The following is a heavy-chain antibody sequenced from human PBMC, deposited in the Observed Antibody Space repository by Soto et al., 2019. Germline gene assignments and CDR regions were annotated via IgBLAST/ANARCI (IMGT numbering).Heavy chain of an antibody. Sequence: ESGPTLVNPTQTLTLTCTFSGFSLSTSGMCVSWIRQPPGKALEWLALIDWDDDKYYSTSLKTRLTISKDTSKNQVVLTMTNMDPVDAATYYCARTPTGSGELVYYGMGVWGQGTTVTVSS. CDR2: IDWDDDK. CDR3: ARTPTGSGELVYYGMGV. V-gene: IGHV2-70*01. CDR1: GFSLSTSGMC. D-gene: IGHD1-26*01. J-gene: IGHJ6*02.